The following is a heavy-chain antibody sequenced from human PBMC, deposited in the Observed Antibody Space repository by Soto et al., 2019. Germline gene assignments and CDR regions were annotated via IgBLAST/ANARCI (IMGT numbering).Heavy chain of an antibody. V-gene: IGHV1-3*01. CDR3: ARGGESWYFDL. Sequence: QVQLVQSGAEVKKPGASVKVSCKASGYTFTTYTMHWVRQAPGQRLEWMGWINAGNGYTKYSQKFQGRVTIIRDTSATTASMELSSLRSDDTAVYYCARGGESWYFDLWGRGTLVTVSS. CDR2: INAGNGYT. CDR1: GYTFTTYT. D-gene: IGHD3-16*01. J-gene: IGHJ2*01.